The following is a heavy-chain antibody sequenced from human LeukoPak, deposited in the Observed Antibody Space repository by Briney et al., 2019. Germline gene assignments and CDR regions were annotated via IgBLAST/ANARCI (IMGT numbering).Heavy chain of an antibody. D-gene: IGHD1-1*01. CDR2: ISYDGSNK. CDR3: ASHRGDYATGYFDY. J-gene: IGHJ4*02. Sequence: PGRSLRLSCAASGLTFRNYGMHWVRQAPGKGLEWVAIISYDGSNKYYADSVRGRFTIPKDNSQNTLYLQMNSLRAEDMAVYYCASHRGDYATGYFDYWGQGTLVTVSS. CDR1: GLTFRNYG. V-gene: IGHV3-30*03.